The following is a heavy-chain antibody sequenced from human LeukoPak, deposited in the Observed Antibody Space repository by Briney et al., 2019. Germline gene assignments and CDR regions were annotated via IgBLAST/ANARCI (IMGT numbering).Heavy chain of an antibody. CDR2: IYWDDDK. CDR1: GLARSSSGVG. Sequence: SGPTLVKPTQPLTLTCTCSGLARSSSGVGVAWIRPPPGKARDWLALIYWDDDKRYSPSLKNRLPITQDTSKNQVVLTMTNMDPVDTAPYYCAHIYGSGSPYFDYWGQGTLVTVSS. V-gene: IGHV2-5*02. J-gene: IGHJ4*02. CDR3: AHIYGSGSPYFDY. D-gene: IGHD3-10*01.